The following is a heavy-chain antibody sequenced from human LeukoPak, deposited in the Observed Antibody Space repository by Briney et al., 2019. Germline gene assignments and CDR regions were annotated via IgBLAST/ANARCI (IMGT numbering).Heavy chain of an antibody. CDR1: GGSISSGGYY. CDR2: IYYSGST. CDR3: ASSGPAAALFDY. J-gene: IGHJ4*02. V-gene: IGHV4-31*03. Sequence: ASETLSLTCTVSGGSISSGGYYWNWIRQHPGKGLEWIGYIYYSGSTYYNPSLKSRVTISVDTSKNQFSLKLSSVTAADTAVYYCASSGPAAALFDYWGQGTLVTVSS. D-gene: IGHD2-2*01.